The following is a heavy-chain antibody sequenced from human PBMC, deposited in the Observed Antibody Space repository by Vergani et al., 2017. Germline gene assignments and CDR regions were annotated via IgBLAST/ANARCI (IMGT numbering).Heavy chain of an antibody. CDR1: GFTFSSYG. V-gene: IGHV3-30*03. J-gene: IGHJ6*02. Sequence: QVQLVESGGGVVQPGRSLRLSCAASGFTFSSYGMHWVRQAPGKGLEWVAVISYDGSNKYYADSVKGRFTISRDNSKNTLYLQMNSLRAEDTAVYYCAIIEAMDVWGLGTTVTVSS. CDR2: ISYDGSNK. D-gene: IGHD3-16*02. CDR3: AIIEAMDV.